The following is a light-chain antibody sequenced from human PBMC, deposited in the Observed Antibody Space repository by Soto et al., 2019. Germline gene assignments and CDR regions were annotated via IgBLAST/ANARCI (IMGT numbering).Light chain of an antibody. V-gene: IGLV2-23*02. CDR3: CSYAGSPPSVV. CDR2: EVS. Sequence: QSALTQPASVSGSPGQSITISCTGTSSDVGSYNLVSWYQQHPGKVPKLMIYEVSKRPSGVSNRFSGSKSGNTASLTISGLQAEDEADHYCCSYAGSPPSVVFGGGTQLTVL. J-gene: IGLJ2*01. CDR1: SSDVGSYNL.